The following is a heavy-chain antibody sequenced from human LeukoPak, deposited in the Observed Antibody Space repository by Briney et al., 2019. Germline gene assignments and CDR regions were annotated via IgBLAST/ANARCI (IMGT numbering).Heavy chain of an antibody. CDR1: GGSISPYY. V-gene: IGHV4-59*01. Sequence: SETLSLTCIVSGGSISPYYWSWIRQPPGKGLEWIGCVYYSGRTSYSPSLKSRVTISVGTSEDRFSLELTSVTAADTAVYYCARTRYCSTTSCYADTWGQGTMVTVSS. CDR3: ARTRYCSTTSCYADT. D-gene: IGHD2-2*01. J-gene: IGHJ3*01. CDR2: VYYSGRT.